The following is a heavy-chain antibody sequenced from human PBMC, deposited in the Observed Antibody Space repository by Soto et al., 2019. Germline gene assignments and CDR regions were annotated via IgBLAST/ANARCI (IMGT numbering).Heavy chain of an antibody. CDR1: GDSVSSNSAA. CDR3: ARAGGYSYGSNWFDP. V-gene: IGHV6-1*01. CDR2: TYYRSKWYN. J-gene: IGHJ5*02. Sequence: SQTLSLTCAISGDSVSSNSAAWNWIRQSPSRGLEWLGRTYYRSKWYNDYAVSVKSRITINPDTSKNQFSLQLNSVAPEDTAVYYCARAGGYSYGSNWFDPWGQGTLVTVSS. D-gene: IGHD5-18*01.